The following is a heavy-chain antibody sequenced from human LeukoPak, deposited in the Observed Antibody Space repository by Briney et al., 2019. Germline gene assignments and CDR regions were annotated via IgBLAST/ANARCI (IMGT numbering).Heavy chain of an antibody. V-gene: IGHV4-38-2*02. CDR1: DYSISSGYGYY. CDR2: IYHSGIT. J-gene: IGHJ4*02. D-gene: IGHD5/OR15-5a*01. Sequence: ASETLSLTCTVSDYSISSGYGYYWGWIRQPPGKGLEWIRNIYHSGITYYNHFNSSLKSRVTISIDTSKNQFSLRLTSVTAADTAVYFCATLVSTRYYFDYWGQGTLVTVSS. CDR3: ATLVSTRYYFDY.